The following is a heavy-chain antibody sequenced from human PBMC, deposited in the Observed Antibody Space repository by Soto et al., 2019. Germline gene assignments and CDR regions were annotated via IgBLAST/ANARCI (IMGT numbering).Heavy chain of an antibody. CDR1: GYTFTRYY. CDR2: INPSGGST. V-gene: IGHV1-46*01. J-gene: IGHJ3*02. CDR3: ARDQRLYYYDSSGYYDDAFDI. D-gene: IGHD3-22*01. Sequence: ASVKVSCKASGYTFTRYYMHWVRQAPGQGLEWMGIINPSGGSTSYAQKFQGRVTMTRDTSTSTVYMELSSLRSEDTAVYYCARDQRLYYYDSSGYYDDAFDIWGQGTMVTVSS.